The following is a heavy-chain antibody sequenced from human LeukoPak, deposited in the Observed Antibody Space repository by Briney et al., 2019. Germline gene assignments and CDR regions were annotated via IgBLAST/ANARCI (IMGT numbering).Heavy chain of an antibody. D-gene: IGHD3-22*01. CDR1: GGSIRSSYYY. J-gene: IGHJ3*02. V-gene: IGHV4-39*01. Sequence: SETLSLTCTVSGGSIRSSYYYWGWIRQPPGKGLEWIESIYDSGSTYYNPSLKSRVTISVDTSKNQFSLKLNSVTAADTAVYYCARTHYYDSSGYYDSDAFDIWGQGTMVTVSS. CDR2: IYDSGST. CDR3: ARTHYYDSSGYYDSDAFDI.